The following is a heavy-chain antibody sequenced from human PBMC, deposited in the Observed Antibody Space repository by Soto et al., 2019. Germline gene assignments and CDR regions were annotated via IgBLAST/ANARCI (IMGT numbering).Heavy chain of an antibody. CDR2: INPYSGHT. CDR1: GYTFTSYG. J-gene: IGHJ5*02. V-gene: IGHV1-18*04. D-gene: IGHD3-22*01. CDR3: ARGQVVNFDNWFDP. Sequence: QIQLVQSGAEVKKPGTSVKVSCKASGYTFTSYGISWVRQAPGQGLEWMGWINPYSGHTNYAQNLQDRATMTTDTSANTAYMELKSLRSDGTAVYFCARGQVVNFDNWFDPWGQGTLVTVSS.